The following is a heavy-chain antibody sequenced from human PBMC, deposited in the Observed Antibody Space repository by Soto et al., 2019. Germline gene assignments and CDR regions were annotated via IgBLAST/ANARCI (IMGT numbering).Heavy chain of an antibody. Sequence: PSDPLSLTCPFSGDSIISSDFYLGWESQPPGKGLEWIGSIFYLGSSYYNPSLKSRVTMSVDTSKNQFSLRLRSVTAADTALYFCARHSLALRKNNWFDPWGQGIMVNSPQ. D-gene: IGHD3-3*02. V-gene: IGHV4-39*01. CDR3: ARHSLALRKNNWFDP. CDR2: IFYLGSS. J-gene: IGHJ5*02. CDR1: GDSIISSDFY.